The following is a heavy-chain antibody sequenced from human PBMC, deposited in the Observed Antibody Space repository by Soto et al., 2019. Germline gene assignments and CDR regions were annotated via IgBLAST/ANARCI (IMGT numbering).Heavy chain of an antibody. D-gene: IGHD3-16*02. V-gene: IGHV1-18*01. CDR3: ARSLVNYDYIWGSYRNYEIDH. Sequence: ASVKVSCKASGYTFNSYGINWVRQAPGQGLEWVGWVSAYNGNTNYAQKLQGRVTMTTDTSTSTAYTDLRSLRSDDTAVYYCARSLVNYDYIWGSYRNYEIDHWG. J-gene: IGHJ4*01. CDR2: VSAYNGNT. CDR1: GYTFNSYG.